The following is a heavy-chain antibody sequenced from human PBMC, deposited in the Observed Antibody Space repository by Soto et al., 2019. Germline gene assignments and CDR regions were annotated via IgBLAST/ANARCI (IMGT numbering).Heavy chain of an antibody. Sequence: GGSLRLSCAASGFTFSSYAMSWVRQAPGKGLEWVSAISGSGGSTYYADSVKGRFTISRDNSKNTLYLQMNSLRAEDTAVYYCAKDPRWIEAAAGTFGDTNFDYWGQGTLVTVSS. D-gene: IGHD6-13*01. CDR2: ISGSGGST. V-gene: IGHV3-23*01. J-gene: IGHJ4*02. CDR1: GFTFSSYA. CDR3: AKDPRWIEAAAGTFGDTNFDY.